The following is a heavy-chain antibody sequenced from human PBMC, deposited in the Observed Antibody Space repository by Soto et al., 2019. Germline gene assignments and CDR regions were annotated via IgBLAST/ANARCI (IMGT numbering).Heavy chain of an antibody. J-gene: IGHJ4*02. CDR2: IYHSGST. D-gene: IGHD7-27*01. CDR3: ARGGPGDLDY. Sequence: QVQLQESGPGLVKPSGTLSLTCAVSGASISSDKWWSWVRQPPGKGLEWIGAIYHSGSTNYIPSLKSRVSISVDTSKNQFSLKLNSVTAADTAVYYCARGGPGDLDYWGQGALVTVSS. CDR1: GASISSDKW. V-gene: IGHV4-4*02.